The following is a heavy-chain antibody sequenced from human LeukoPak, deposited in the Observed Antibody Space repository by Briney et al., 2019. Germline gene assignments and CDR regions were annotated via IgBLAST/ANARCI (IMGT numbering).Heavy chain of an antibody. J-gene: IGHJ4*02. Sequence: GGSLRLSCAASGFTFSSYSMNWVRQAPGKGLEWVSYISSSSSTIYYADSVKGRFTISRDNAKNSLYLQMNTLRADDTAVYYCARDGFGTGSNWGQGTLVTVSS. CDR1: GFTFSSYS. CDR2: ISSSSSTI. V-gene: IGHV3-48*04. CDR3: ARDGFGTGSN. D-gene: IGHD3-16*01.